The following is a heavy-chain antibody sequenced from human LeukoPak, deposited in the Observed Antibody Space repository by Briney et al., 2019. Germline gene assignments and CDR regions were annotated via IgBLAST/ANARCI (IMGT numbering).Heavy chain of an antibody. V-gene: IGHV1-2*02. CDR3: ARFDSSGEHFQQ. D-gene: IGHD3-22*01. Sequence: ASVKVSCKASGYTFTGYYIHWVRQATGQGLEWMGWINPNSGGTNYAQKFQGRVTMTRDTSISTAYMELSRLRSDDTAVYYCARFDSSGEHFQQWGQGTLVTVSS. J-gene: IGHJ1*01. CDR1: GYTFTGYY. CDR2: INPNSGGT.